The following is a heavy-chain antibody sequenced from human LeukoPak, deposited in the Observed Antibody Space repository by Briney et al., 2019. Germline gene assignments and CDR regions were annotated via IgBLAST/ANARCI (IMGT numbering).Heavy chain of an antibody. CDR1: GYTFTGYY. CDR2: INPNSGGT. CDR3: ARGGGDYYDSSGSNDY. D-gene: IGHD3-22*01. V-gene: IGHV1-2*02. Sequence: ASVKVSCKASGYTFTGYYMHWVRQAPGQGLEWMGWINPNSGGTNFAQKFQGRVTMTRDTSISTAYMELSRLRSDDTAAYYCARGGGDYYDSSGSNDYWGQGTLVTVSS. J-gene: IGHJ4*02.